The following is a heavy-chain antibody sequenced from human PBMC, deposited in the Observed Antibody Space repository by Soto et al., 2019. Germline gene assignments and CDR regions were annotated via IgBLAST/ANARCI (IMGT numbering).Heavy chain of an antibody. CDR3: ARQKGGVVVPAAPNWFDP. D-gene: IGHD2-2*01. CDR2: IDYSGST. V-gene: IGHV4-39*01. Sequence: KAWETLCLTCTVSCGSFSSSSYNWVRIRQPPGQGLEWIGSIDYSGSTYYNPSLKSRVTISVDTSKNQFSLKLSSVTAADTAVDDCARQKGGVVVPAAPNWFDPWGQGTLVTVSS. CDR1: CGSFSSSSYN. J-gene: IGHJ5*02.